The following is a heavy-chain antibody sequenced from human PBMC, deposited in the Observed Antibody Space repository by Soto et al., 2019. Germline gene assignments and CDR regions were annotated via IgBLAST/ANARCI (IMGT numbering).Heavy chain of an antibody. CDR2: ISGSGGST. CDR3: AKGETYCGGGSCLGSNWFDP. Sequence: GGSLGLSCAASGFTFSSYAMSWVRQAPGKGLEWVSAISGSGGSTYYADSVKGRFTISRDNSKNTLYLQMNSLRAEDTAVYYCAKGETYCGGGSCLGSNWFDPWGQGTLVTVSS. CDR1: GFTFSSYA. V-gene: IGHV3-23*01. D-gene: IGHD2-15*01. J-gene: IGHJ5*02.